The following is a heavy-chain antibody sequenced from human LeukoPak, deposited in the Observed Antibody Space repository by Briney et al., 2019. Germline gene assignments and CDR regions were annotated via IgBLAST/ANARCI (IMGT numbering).Heavy chain of an antibody. Sequence: AGGSLRLSCAASGFTFSGSAMHWVRQASGKGPEWVGLIRSTSNSYATAYAASVKGRFTISRDDSKNTAYLQMNSLKTEDTAVYYCAGGSGWYSPDYWGQGALVTVSS. CDR2: IRSTSNSYAT. D-gene: IGHD6-19*01. J-gene: IGHJ4*02. V-gene: IGHV3-73*01. CDR3: AGGSGWYSPDY. CDR1: GFTFSGSA.